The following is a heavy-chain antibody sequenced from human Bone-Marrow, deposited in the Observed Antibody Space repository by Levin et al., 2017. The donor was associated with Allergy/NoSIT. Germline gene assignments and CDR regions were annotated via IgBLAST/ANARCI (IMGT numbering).Heavy chain of an antibody. CDR3: ARRGAGLEFDY. V-gene: IGHV4-59*01. D-gene: IGHD3-3*01. J-gene: IGHJ4*02. Sequence: SETLSLTCTVSGGSISSYYWSWIRQPPGKGLEWIGYIYYSGSTNYNPSLKSRVTISVDTSKNQFSLKLSSVTAADTAVYYCARRGAGLEFDYWGQGTLVTVSS. CDR2: IYYSGST. CDR1: GGSISSYY.